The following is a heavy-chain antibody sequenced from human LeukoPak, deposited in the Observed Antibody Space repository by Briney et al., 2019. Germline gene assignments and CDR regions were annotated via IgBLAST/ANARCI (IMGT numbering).Heavy chain of an antibody. CDR2: IYHSGST. Sequence: SETLSLTCTVSGGSISSGGYYWSWIRQPPGKGLEWIGYIYHSGSTYYNPSLKSRVTISVDRSKNQFSLKLSSVTAADTAVYYCARGVVTDDAFGIWGQGTMVTVSS. CDR3: ARGVVTDDAFGI. V-gene: IGHV4-30-2*01. J-gene: IGHJ3*02. D-gene: IGHD4-23*01. CDR1: GGSISSGGYY.